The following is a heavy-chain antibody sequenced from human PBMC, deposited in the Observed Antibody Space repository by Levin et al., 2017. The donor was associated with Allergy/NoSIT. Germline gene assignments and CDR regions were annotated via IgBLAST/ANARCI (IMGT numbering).Heavy chain of an antibody. CDR2: IYYSGST. V-gene: IGHV4-61*01. Sequence: PSETLSLTCTVSGGSVSSGSYYWSWIRQPPGKGLEWIGYIYYSGSTNYNPSLKSRVTISVDTSKNQFSLKLSSVTAADTAVYYCARVGYSSSWYYFDYWGQGTLVTVSS. D-gene: IGHD6-13*01. CDR3: ARVGYSSSWYYFDY. CDR1: GGSVSSGSYY. J-gene: IGHJ4*02.